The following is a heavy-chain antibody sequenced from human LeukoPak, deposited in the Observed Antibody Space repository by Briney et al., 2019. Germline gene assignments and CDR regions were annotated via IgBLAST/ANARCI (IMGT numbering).Heavy chain of an antibody. CDR1: GDSFTSYW. CDR2: IYPGGSDS. D-gene: IGHD3-22*01. Sequence: GESLKISCKGSGDSFTSYWIGWVRQMPGKGREWMGTIYPGGSDSRYSPSFQGQVTISADKSISTAYRQWSSLKASDTAMYYCARVSKSGHYYDSSPFDYWGQGTLVTVSS. V-gene: IGHV5-51*01. CDR3: ARVSKSGHYYDSSPFDY. J-gene: IGHJ4*02.